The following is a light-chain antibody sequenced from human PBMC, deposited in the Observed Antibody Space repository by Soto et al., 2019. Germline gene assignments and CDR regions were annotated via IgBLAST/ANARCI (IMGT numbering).Light chain of an antibody. CDR2: ANN. J-gene: IGLJ2*01. CDR1: TSNIGAGYD. Sequence: QSVLTQPPSVSGAPGQRVTISCTGSTSNIGAGYDVHWYQQLPGTAPKLLIYANNNRPSGVPDRFSGSNSGTSASLAITGLQAEDEADYYCQSYDNSLSGWVFGGGTQLTVL. V-gene: IGLV1-40*01. CDR3: QSYDNSLSGWV.